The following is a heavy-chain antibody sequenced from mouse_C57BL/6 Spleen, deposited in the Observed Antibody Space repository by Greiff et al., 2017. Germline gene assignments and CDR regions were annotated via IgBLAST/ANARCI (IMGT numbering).Heavy chain of an antibody. V-gene: IGHV1-15*01. D-gene: IGHD2-4*01. CDR1: GYTFTDYE. CDR3: TRYYDCSWYFDV. J-gene: IGHJ1*03. Sequence: QVQLQQSGAELVRPGASVTLSCKASGYTFTDYEMHWVKQTPVHGLEWIGAIDPETGGTAYNQKFKGKAILTADKSSSTAYMELRSLTSEDSAVYYCTRYYDCSWYFDVWGTGTTVTVSS. CDR2: IDPETGGT.